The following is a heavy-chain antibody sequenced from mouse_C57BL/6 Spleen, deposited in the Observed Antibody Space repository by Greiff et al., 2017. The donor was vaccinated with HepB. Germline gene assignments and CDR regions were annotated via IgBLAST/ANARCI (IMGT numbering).Heavy chain of an antibody. CDR2: IYPGSGST. CDR3: AKITTVVAKNFDV. V-gene: IGHV1-55*01. CDR1: GYTFTSYW. D-gene: IGHD1-1*01. J-gene: IGHJ1*03. Sequence: VQLQQPGAELVKPGASVKMSCKASGYTFTSYWITWVKQRPGQGLEWIGDIYPGSGSTNYNEKFKSKATLTVDTSSNTDYMQLSSLTSEDSAVYYCAKITTVVAKNFDVWGTGTTVTVSS.